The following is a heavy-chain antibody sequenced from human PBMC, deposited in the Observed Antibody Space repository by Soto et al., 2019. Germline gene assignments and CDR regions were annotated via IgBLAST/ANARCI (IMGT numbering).Heavy chain of an antibody. V-gene: IGHV4-30-4*01. D-gene: IGHD2-21*02. Sequence: SETLSLTCNVFGGSISSGNYYWSWIRQPPGKGLEWIGYIYYSGSTYYNPSLKSRVTISLDTSKNQFSLKLGSVTAADTAVYYCARGVGSDGDAFDIWGQGTMVTVSS. CDR2: IYYSGST. J-gene: IGHJ3*02. CDR1: GGSISSGNYY. CDR3: ARGVGSDGDAFDI.